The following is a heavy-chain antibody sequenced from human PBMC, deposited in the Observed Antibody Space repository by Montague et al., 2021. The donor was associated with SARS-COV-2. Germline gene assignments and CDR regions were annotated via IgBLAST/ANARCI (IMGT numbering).Heavy chain of an antibody. CDR2: XDWDDDK. CDR3: ARMTVAGIPFDY. J-gene: IGHJ4*02. CDR1: GFSLSTSGMC. V-gene: IGHV2-70*11. D-gene: IGHD6-19*01. Sequence: PALVKPTQTPTLTCTFSGFSLSTSGMCVSWIRQPPGKALEWLARXDWDDDKYYSTSLKTRLTISKDTSKNQVVLTMTSMDPVDTATYYCARMTVAGIPFDYWGQGTLVTVSS.